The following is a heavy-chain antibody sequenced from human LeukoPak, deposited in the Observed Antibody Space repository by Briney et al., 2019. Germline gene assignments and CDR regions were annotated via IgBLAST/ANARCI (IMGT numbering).Heavy chain of an antibody. V-gene: IGHV5-51*01. J-gene: IGHJ4*02. CDR3: ARRFWYRGSYPPNNYFDY. Sequence: GESLKISCKGSGYSFTSYWIGWVRQMPGKGLEWMGIIHPGDSDTRYSPSFQGQVTISADKSISTAYLQWSSLKASDTAMYYCARRFWYRGSYPPNNYFDYWGQGTLVTVSS. CDR2: IHPGDSDT. CDR1: GYSFTSYW. D-gene: IGHD1-26*01.